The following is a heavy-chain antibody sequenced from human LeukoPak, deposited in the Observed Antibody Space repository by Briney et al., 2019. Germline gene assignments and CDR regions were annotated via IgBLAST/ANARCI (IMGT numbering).Heavy chain of an antibody. CDR2: IIPIFGTA. J-gene: IGHJ6*02. D-gene: IGHD6-13*01. V-gene: IGHV1-69*05. CDR1: GGTFSSYA. Sequence: WASVKVSCKASGGTFSSYAISWVRQAPGQGLEWMGGIIPIFGTANYAQKFQGRVTITTDESTSTAYMELSSLRSEDTAVYYCARVSLPYSSSWYYYYYGMDVWGQGTTVTVSS. CDR3: ARVSLPYSSSWYYYYYGMDV.